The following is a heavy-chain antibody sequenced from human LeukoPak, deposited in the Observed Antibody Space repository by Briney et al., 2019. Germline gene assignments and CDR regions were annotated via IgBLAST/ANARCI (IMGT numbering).Heavy chain of an antibody. Sequence: GRYLRLSWAAAGFTFSSDWMPWVRQAPGNGLMWGSRISNDGNIRDYAGSVRGRFTISGDNAKNAVFLQMNSLRAEDTAVYYCAKCPFWSGYYKETYYYYGMDVWGQGTTVTVSS. V-gene: IGHV3-74*01. CDR2: ISNDGNIR. D-gene: IGHD3-3*01. CDR1: GFTFSSDW. CDR3: AKCPFWSGYYKETYYYYGMDV. J-gene: IGHJ6*02.